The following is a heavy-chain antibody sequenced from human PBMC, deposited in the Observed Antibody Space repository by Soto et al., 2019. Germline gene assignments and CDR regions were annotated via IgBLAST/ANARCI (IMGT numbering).Heavy chain of an antibody. CDR1: GYTFTSYY. Sequence: ASVKVSCKASGYTFTSYYMHWVRQAPGQGLEWMGIINPSGGSTSYAQKFQGRVTMTRDTSTSTVYMEVRSVTAADTAIYYCARERQVGPSSGRFDPWGQGTLVTVSS. J-gene: IGHJ5*02. CDR2: INPSGGST. V-gene: IGHV1-46*01. CDR3: ARERQVGPSSGRFDP.